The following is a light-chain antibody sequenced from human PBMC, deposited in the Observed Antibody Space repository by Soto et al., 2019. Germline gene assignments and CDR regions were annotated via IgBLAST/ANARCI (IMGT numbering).Light chain of an antibody. CDR2: EVT. CDR3: YSYTTTSTYV. J-gene: IGLJ1*01. CDR1: TRDVGGYHF. V-gene: IGLV2-14*01. Sequence: QSVLTQPASVSGSPGQSITLSCTGTTRDVGGYHFVSWYQQHPGKAPKLMIYEVTNRPSGVSDRFSGSKSGNTASLTISGLQAEDEAVYYCYSYTTTSTYVFGSGTKVTVL.